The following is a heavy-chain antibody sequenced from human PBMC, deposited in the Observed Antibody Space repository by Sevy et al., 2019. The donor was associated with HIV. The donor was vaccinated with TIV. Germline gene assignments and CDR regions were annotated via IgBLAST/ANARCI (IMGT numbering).Heavy chain of an antibody. CDR1: GFTFSSYA. D-gene: IGHD5-18*01. V-gene: IGHV3-30-3*01. CDR3: ARVPGRGYSYGYGDQYFQH. CDR2: ISYDGSNK. J-gene: IGHJ1*01. Sequence: GGSLRLSCAASGFTFSSYAMHWVRQAPGKGLEWVAVISYDGSNKYYADSVKGRFTISRDNSKNTLYLQMNSLRAEDTAVYYCARVPGRGYSYGYGDQYFQHWGQCTLVTVSS.